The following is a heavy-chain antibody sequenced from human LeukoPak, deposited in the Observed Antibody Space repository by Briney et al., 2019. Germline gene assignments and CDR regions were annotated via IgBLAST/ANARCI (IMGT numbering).Heavy chain of an antibody. CDR1: GGSISSGGYS. CDR2: IYHSGST. CDR3: ARGQTRFYYYYGMDV. D-gene: IGHD4-23*01. Sequence: SETLSLTCAVSGGSISSGGYSWSWIRQPPGKGLEWIGYIYHSGSTYYNPSLKSRVTISVDTSKNQFSLKLSSVTAADTAVYYCARGQTRFYYYYGMDVWGQGTTVTVSS. V-gene: IGHV4-30-2*01. J-gene: IGHJ6*02.